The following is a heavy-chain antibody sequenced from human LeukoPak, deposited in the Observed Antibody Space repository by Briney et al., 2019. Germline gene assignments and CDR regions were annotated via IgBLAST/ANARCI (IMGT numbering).Heavy chain of an antibody. CDR2: ISSSSSYT. V-gene: IGHV3-11*06. CDR1: GFTLSDYY. D-gene: IGHD6-19*01. Sequence: GGSLRHSCAASGFTLSDYYMSWIRQAPGKGLEWVSYISSSSSYTNYADSVKGRFTISRDNAKNSLYLQMNSLRAEDTAVYYCARDQAAIAVAGTPWYYYGMDVWGKGTTVTVSS. CDR3: ARDQAAIAVAGTPWYYYGMDV. J-gene: IGHJ6*04.